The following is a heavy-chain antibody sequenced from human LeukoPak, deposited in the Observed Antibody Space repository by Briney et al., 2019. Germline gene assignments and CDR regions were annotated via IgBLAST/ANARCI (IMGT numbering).Heavy chain of an antibody. CDR3: AKRGAEVGTTVAPGDY. Sequence: GGSLRLSCAASGFTLSSYAMNWVRQAPGKGLEWVSAISGNGYAYYADSVKGRFTISRDNSKNTLYLQMSSLRAEDTAVYYCAKRGAEVGTTVAPGDYWGQGTLLTVSS. CDR2: ISGNGYA. V-gene: IGHV3-23*01. D-gene: IGHD1-26*01. CDR1: GFTLSSYA. J-gene: IGHJ4*02.